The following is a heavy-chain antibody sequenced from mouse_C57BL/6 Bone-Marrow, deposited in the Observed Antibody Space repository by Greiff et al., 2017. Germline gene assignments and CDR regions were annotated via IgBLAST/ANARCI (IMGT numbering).Heavy chain of an antibody. CDR2: SRNKANDYTT. J-gene: IGHJ1*03. CDR3: ARDASYSFDV. D-gene: IGHD6-5*01. CDR1: GFTFSDFY. Sequence: EVKLVESGGGLVQSGRSLRLSCATSGFTFSDFYMEWVRQAPGKGLEWIAASRNKANDYTTEYSASVKGRFIVSRDTSQSILYLQMNALRAEDTAIYYCARDASYSFDVWGTGTTVTVAS. V-gene: IGHV7-1*01.